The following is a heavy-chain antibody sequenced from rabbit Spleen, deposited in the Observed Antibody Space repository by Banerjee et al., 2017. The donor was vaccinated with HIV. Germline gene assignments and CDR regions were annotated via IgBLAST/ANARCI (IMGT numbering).Heavy chain of an antibody. D-gene: IGHD4-2*01. Sequence: QEQLVESGGGLDQPEGSMTITWKASGFSISDRDVMCGVRQARGKGLECIACIYAGSSGSAYYANWAKGRFTISKTSSTTVTLQMTSLTAADTATYFCARATGGNAGVVYVPTRLDLWGPGTLVTVS. CDR3: ARATGGNAGVVYVPTRLDL. V-gene: IGHV1S45*01. CDR2: IYAGSSGSA. J-gene: IGHJ3*01. CDR1: GFSISDRDV.